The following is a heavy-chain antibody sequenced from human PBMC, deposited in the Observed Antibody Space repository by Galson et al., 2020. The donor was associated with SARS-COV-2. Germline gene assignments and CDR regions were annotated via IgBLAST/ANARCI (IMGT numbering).Heavy chain of an antibody. J-gene: IGHJ4*02. CDR1: GTSINYYY. Sequence: SETLSLTCSVSGTSINYYYWSWIRQTAGKGLEWIGRIYPSGTSSFSPSLKGRITMSLDTSKKQFSLNLTSVTAADTAVYYCARDRGDRSGYKSYFDHWGQGTLVTVSS. CDR3: ARDRGDRSGYKSYFDH. CDR2: IYPSGTS. V-gene: IGHV4-4*07. D-gene: IGHD3-22*01.